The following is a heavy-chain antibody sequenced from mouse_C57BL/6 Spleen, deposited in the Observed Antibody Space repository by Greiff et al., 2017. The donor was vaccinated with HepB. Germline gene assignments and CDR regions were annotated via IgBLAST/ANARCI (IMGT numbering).Heavy chain of an antibody. CDR2: INPNNGGT. CDR3: APLRDAMDY. V-gene: IGHV1-26*01. J-gene: IGHJ4*01. Sequence: EVQLQQSGPELVKPGASVKISCKASGYTFTDYYMNWVKQSHGKSLEWIGDINPNNGGTSYNQKFKGKATLTVDKSSSTAYMELRSLTSEDSAVYYCAPLRDAMDYSGQGTSVTVSS. CDR1: GYTFTDYY. D-gene: IGHD1-1*01.